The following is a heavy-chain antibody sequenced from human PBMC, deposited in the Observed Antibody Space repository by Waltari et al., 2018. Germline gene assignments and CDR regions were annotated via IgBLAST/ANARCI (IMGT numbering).Heavy chain of an antibody. CDR1: GGSIRSSNW. Sequence: QVPLQESGPGLVKPSGTLSLTCAVSGGSIRSSNWWSWVRQPPGKGLEWIGEIYHSGSTNYNPSRKSRVTRSVDKSKNQFSLKLSSVTAADTAVYYCARDQTRAAAGTFDYWGQGTLVTVSS. CDR3: ARDQTRAAAGTFDY. V-gene: IGHV4-4*02. J-gene: IGHJ4*02. CDR2: IYHSGST. D-gene: IGHD6-13*01.